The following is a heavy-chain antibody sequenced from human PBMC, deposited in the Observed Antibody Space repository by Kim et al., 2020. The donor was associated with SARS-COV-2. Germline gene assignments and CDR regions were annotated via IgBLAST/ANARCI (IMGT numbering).Heavy chain of an antibody. J-gene: IGHJ6*03. D-gene: IGHD6-13*01. V-gene: IGHV3-23*01. CDR2: ISGSGAKT. CDR1: GFTFTSNA. Sequence: GGSLRLSCAASGFTFTSNAMSWVRQAPGKGLEWVSAISGSGAKTYYADSVKGRFTISRDNSKNTLYLQMNSLRAEDTAAYYCAKDYFPSSSWNGCIDV. CDR3: AKDYFPSSSWNGCIDV.